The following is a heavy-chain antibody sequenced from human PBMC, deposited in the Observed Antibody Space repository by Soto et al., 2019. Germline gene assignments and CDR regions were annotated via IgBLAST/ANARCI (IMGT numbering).Heavy chain of an antibody. Sequence: GGSLRLSCAASGFTFSSYGMHWVRQAPGKGLEWVAVISYDGSNKYYADSVKGRFTISRDNSKNTLYLQMNSLRAEDTAVYYCAKRYSGSSDAFDIWGQGTMVTVSS. D-gene: IGHD1-26*01. V-gene: IGHV3-30*18. CDR3: AKRYSGSSDAFDI. CDR2: ISYDGSNK. CDR1: GFTFSSYG. J-gene: IGHJ3*02.